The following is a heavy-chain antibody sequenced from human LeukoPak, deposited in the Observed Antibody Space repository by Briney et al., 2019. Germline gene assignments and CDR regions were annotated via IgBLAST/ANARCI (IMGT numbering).Heavy chain of an antibody. V-gene: IGHV4-59*01. Sequence: SETLSLTCTVSDRSISSYYWSWVRQPPGKGLEWIGYIYYSGSTNYNPSLKSRVTISVDTSKNQFSLKLSSVTAADTAVYYCARVPYYYGSGSNGYYYYGMDVWGQGTTATVSS. CDR1: DRSISSYY. D-gene: IGHD3-10*01. J-gene: IGHJ6*02. CDR3: ARVPYYYGSGSNGYYYYGMDV. CDR2: IYYSGST.